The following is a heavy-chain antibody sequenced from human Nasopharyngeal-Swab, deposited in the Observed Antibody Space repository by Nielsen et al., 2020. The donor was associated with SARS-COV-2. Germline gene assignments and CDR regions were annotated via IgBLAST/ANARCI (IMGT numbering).Heavy chain of an antibody. V-gene: IGHV3-48*03. J-gene: IGHJ4*02. CDR1: GFTFSSYE. Sequence: GGSLRLSCAASGFTFSSYEMNWVRQAPGKGLEWVSYISSSGSTRYYADSVKGRFTISRDNAKNSLYLQMNSLRAEDTAVYYCARFSLKSSSSVDYWGQGTLVTVSS. D-gene: IGHD6-6*01. CDR2: ISSSGSTR. CDR3: ARFSLKSSSSVDY.